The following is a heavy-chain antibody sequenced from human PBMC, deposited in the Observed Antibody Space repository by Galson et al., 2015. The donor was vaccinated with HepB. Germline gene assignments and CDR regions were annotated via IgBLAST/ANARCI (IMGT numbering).Heavy chain of an antibody. Sequence: LSLTCTVSGGSISSYYWSWIRQPAGKGLEWIGRIYTSGSTNYNPSLKSRVTMSVDTSKNQFSLKLSSVTAADTAVYYCARDEAVAGDNWFDPWGQGTLVTVSS. CDR1: GGSISSYY. V-gene: IGHV4-4*07. D-gene: IGHD6-19*01. CDR3: ARDEAVAGDNWFDP. J-gene: IGHJ5*02. CDR2: IYTSGST.